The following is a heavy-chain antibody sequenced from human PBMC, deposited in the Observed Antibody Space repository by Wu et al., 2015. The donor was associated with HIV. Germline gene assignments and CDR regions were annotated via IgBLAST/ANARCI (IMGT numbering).Heavy chain of an antibody. CDR2: IIPIFGTA. V-gene: IGHV1-69*12. Sequence: QVQLVQSGAEVKKPGSSVKVSCKASGGTFSSYAISWVRQAPGQGLEWMGGIIPIFGTANYAQKFQGRVTITADESTSTAYMELSSLRSEDTAVYYCARGRYCSSTSCQNFDYWGQGTLVTVSS. D-gene: IGHD2-2*01. CDR1: GGTFSSYA. J-gene: IGHJ4*02. CDR3: ARGRYCSSTSCQNFDY.